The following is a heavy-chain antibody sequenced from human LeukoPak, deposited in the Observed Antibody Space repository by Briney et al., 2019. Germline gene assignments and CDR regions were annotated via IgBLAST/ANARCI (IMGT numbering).Heavy chain of an antibody. D-gene: IGHD3-10*01. Sequence: GGSLRLSCAASRFSFSSYTMNWVRQAPGKGLEWVSAISGSGGSTYYADSVKGRFTISRDNSKNTLYLQMNSLRAEDTAVYYCAKEPRLLWFGEFSYFDYWGQGTLVTVSS. V-gene: IGHV3-23*01. CDR1: RFSFSSYT. J-gene: IGHJ4*02. CDR3: AKEPRLLWFGEFSYFDY. CDR2: ISGSGGST.